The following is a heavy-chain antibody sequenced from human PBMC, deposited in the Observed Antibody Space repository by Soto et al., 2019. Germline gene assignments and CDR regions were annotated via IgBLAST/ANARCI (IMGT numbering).Heavy chain of an antibody. J-gene: IGHJ5*02. CDR3: ARVPYP. V-gene: IGHV4-30-2*01. CDR2: IYHSGST. Sequence: PSETLSLTCTVSGASVSSGSYSWNWIRQPPGKGLEWIGYIYHSGSTYYNPSLKSRVTISVDRSKNQFSLKLSSMTAADTAVYYCARVPYPWGQGTLVTVSS. CDR1: GASVSSGSYS.